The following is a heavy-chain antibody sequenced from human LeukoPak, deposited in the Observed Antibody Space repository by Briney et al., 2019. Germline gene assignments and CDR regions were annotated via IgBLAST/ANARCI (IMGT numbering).Heavy chain of an antibody. Sequence: GGSLRLSCAASEFTFSSYWVSWVRQAPGKGLEWVANIKPDGSEKYYMDSVKGRFTISRDNAKNSLYLQMNSLRAEDTAVYYCTTDPVRLLWFGETFDYWGQGTLVTVSS. CDR1: EFTFSSYW. J-gene: IGHJ4*02. V-gene: IGHV3-7*01. D-gene: IGHD3-10*01. CDR2: IKPDGSEK. CDR3: TTDPVRLLWFGETFDY.